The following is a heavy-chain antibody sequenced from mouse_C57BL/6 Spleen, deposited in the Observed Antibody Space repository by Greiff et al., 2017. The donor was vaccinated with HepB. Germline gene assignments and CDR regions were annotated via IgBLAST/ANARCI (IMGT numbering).Heavy chain of an antibody. D-gene: IGHD3-1*01. CDR1: GNAFSSYW. CDR2: IYPGDGDT. CDR3: ARGLLFDY. J-gene: IGHJ2*01. Sequence: VMLVESGAELVKPGASVKISCKASGNAFSSYWMNWVKQRPGKGLEWIGQIYPGDGDTNYNGKFKGKATLTADKSSSTAYMQLSSLTSEDSAVYFCARGLLFDYWGQGTTLTVSS. V-gene: IGHV1-80*01.